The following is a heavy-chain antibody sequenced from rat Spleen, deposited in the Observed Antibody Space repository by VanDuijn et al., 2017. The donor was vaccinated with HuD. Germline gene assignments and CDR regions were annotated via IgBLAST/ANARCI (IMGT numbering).Heavy chain of an antibody. CDR2: ISYGDRSGHSST. CDR1: GFTFSDYG. V-gene: IGHV5-29*01. CDR3: ARRHYGYTDYFDY. D-gene: IGHD1-6*01. Sequence: EVQLVESGGGLVQPGRSLKLSCAASGFTFSDYGMPWVRQGPTKGLEWVATISYGDRSGHSSTYYRDSVKGRFTISRDNAKSTLSLQMDSLRSEDTATYYCARRHYGYTDYFDYWGQGVMVTVSS. J-gene: IGHJ2*01.